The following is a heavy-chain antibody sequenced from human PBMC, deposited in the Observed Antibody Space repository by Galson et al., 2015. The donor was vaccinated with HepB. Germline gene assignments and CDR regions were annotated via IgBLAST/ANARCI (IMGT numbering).Heavy chain of an antibody. CDR1: GYTLTELS. D-gene: IGHD5-12*01. V-gene: IGHV1-24*01. Sequence: SVKVSCKVSGYTLTELSMHWVRQAPGKGLEWMGGFDPEDGETIYAQKFQGRVTMTEDTSTDTAYMELSSLRSEDTAVYYCATWDIVATKFDYLGQGTLVTVSS. J-gene: IGHJ4*02. CDR3: ATWDIVATKFDY. CDR2: FDPEDGET.